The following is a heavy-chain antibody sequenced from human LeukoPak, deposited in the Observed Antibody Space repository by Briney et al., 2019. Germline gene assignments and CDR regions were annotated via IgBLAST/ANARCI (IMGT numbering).Heavy chain of an antibody. CDR3: AGDFSLSRSSDY. V-gene: IGHV3-21*06. D-gene: IGHD2-15*01. CDR1: GFTFRIYS. Sequence: PGGSLRLSCAASGFTFRIYSMNWVRQAPGKGLEWVSSITGSSDFMSYADSVKGRFTISRDNARNSLYLQLNSLRAEDTAVYYCAGDFSLSRSSDYWGQGTLVTVSS. J-gene: IGHJ4*02. CDR2: ITGSSDFM.